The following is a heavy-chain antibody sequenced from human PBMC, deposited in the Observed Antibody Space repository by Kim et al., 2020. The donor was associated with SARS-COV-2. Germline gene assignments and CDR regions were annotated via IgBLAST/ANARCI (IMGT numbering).Heavy chain of an antibody. V-gene: IGHV4-59*01. D-gene: IGHD1-20*01. J-gene: IGHJ5*02. CDR3: ARESGSPIKFDP. Sequence: NYHPSLKSHVTISVDTTKNQFSLKLSSVTAADTAVYYCARESGSPIKFDPWGQGTLVTVSS.